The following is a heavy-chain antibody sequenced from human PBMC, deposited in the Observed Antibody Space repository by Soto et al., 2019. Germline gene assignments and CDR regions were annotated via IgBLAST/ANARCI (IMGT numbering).Heavy chain of an antibody. J-gene: IGHJ6*02. D-gene: IGHD3-10*01. CDR2: IYYGGST. CDR1: GGSISSGDYY. CDR3: PRGYITMVRGVIEGYYYYGMDV. Sequence: QVQLQESGPGLVKPSQTLSLTCTVSGGSISSGDYYWSWIRQPPGEGLEWIEYIYYGGSTYYNPSLKSRVTISVDTSKNQFSLKLSSVTAADTAVYYCPRGYITMVRGVIEGYYYYGMDVWGQGTTVTVSS. V-gene: IGHV4-30-4*01.